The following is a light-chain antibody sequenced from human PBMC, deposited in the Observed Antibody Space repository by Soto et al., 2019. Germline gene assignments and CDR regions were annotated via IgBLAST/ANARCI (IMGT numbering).Light chain of an antibody. Sequence: IPLTHPPSSLSASVGNSVTTTCRASQGISRFLAWYQQKPGKAPELLIYAAYSLQSGVQSRFSGSGSGTDFTLTIRSLQPEEFATYYCQQVNNYPFTFGQGTRLEIK. CDR1: QGISRF. CDR3: QQVNNYPFT. V-gene: IGKV1-9*01. J-gene: IGKJ5*01. CDR2: AAY.